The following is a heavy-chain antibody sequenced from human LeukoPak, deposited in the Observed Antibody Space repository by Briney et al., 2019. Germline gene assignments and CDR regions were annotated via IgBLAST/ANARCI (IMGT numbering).Heavy chain of an antibody. CDR2: INPSGSST. Sequence: ASVKVSCKASGYTFTSYYMHWVRQAPGQGLEWMGLINPSGSSTTYAQRFQGRVTMTRDISTSTDYMELTSLTSDDTAMYYCARDNSVGETAWWFDPWGQGTLVTVSS. J-gene: IGHJ5*02. CDR3: ARDNSVGETAWWFDP. D-gene: IGHD1-26*01. V-gene: IGHV1-46*01. CDR1: GYTFTSYY.